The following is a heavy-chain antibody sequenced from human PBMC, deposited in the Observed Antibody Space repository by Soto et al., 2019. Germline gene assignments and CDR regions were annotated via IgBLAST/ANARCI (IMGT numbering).Heavy chain of an antibody. D-gene: IGHD6-6*01. CDR1: GNTFTSYD. J-gene: IGHJ6*02. V-gene: IGHV1-8*01. Sequence: GASVKASCKASGNTFTSYDINWGRQATGQGLEWMGWMNPNSGNTGYAQKFQGRVTMTRNTSISTAYMELSSLRSEDTAVYYCAIGRSIAARPNSFYSLYYCLYVWG. CDR3: AIGRSIAARPNSFYSLYYCLYV. CDR2: MNPNSGNT.